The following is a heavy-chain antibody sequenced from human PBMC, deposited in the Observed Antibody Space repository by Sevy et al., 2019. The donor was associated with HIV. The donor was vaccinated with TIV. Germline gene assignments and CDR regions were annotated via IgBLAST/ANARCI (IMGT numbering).Heavy chain of an antibody. CDR1: GGSFSGYY. J-gene: IGHJ4*02. Sequence: SETLSLTCAVYGGSFSGYYWSWIRQPPGKGLEWIGEFNHSGSTNYNPSLKSRVTMSVDTSKNQFSLKLSSVTGADTAVYYCARQHSGSHPFDYWGQGTLVTVSS. CDR3: ARQHSGSHPFDY. CDR2: FNHSGST. D-gene: IGHD1-26*01. V-gene: IGHV4-34*01.